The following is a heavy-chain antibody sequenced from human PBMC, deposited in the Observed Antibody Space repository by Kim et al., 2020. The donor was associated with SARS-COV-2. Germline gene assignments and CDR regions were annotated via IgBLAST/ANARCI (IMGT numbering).Heavy chain of an antibody. CDR1: GGPIIISSDY. V-gene: IGHV4-39*07. Sequence: SETLSLNCSISGGPIIISSDYWGWIRQTPGKGLEWIGSIYFSGSTYYNPSLRSRVTISLDMSKRQFSLKLTSVTAADTAVYFCARPNVPAYGDYRFDQWGQGTLVTVSS. CDR3: ARPNVPAYGDYRFDQ. CDR2: IYFSGST. J-gene: IGHJ4*02. D-gene: IGHD4-17*01.